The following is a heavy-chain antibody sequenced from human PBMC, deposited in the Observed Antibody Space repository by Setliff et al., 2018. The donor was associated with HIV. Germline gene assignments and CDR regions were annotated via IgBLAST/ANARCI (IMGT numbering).Heavy chain of an antibody. J-gene: IGHJ6*02. CDR2: IHTSGDS. Sequence: SETRSLTCTVSGGSISGFYWSWIRQSAGKGLEWIGRIHTSGDSDFNPSLKSRVTMSVDTSKNQFSLKLSSVTAADTAVYYCAKTGDYEAGYYYGMDVWGQGTTVTVSS. CDR3: AKTGDYEAGYYYGMDV. D-gene: IGHD4-17*01. CDR1: GGSISGFY. V-gene: IGHV4-4*07.